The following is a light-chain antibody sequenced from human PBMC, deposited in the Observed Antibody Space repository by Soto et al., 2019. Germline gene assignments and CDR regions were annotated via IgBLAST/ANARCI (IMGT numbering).Light chain of an antibody. CDR1: QDISNY. J-gene: IGKJ1*01. CDR3: QKYNSAPWT. Sequence: DIQLTQSPSSLSASVGDRVTITCRASQDISNYLAWYQQKPGKVPNILIYGASALRSGVPSRFSGSGSGTDFTLTISSLQAEDVATYSCQKYNSAPWTFGQGTKVEIK. CDR2: GAS. V-gene: IGKV1-27*01.